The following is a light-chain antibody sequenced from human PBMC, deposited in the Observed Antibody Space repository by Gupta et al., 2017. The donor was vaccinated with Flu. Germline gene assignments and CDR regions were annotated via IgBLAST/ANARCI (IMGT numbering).Light chain of an antibody. CDR2: GAS. Sequence: SPATLSVSPGERATLSCRASQDVSSNLAWYQQKPGQAPRLLIFGASTRATGIPARFSGSGSGTEFTLTISSLQSEDFAVYYCQQYDKWNTFGQGTKLEIK. V-gene: IGKV3-15*01. CDR3: QQYDKWNT. J-gene: IGKJ2*01. CDR1: QDVSSN.